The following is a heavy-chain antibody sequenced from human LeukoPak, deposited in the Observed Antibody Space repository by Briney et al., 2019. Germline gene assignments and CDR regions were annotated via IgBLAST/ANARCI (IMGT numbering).Heavy chain of an antibody. CDR3: AGTSGYTYFDY. D-gene: IGHD5-12*01. J-gene: IGHJ4*02. Sequence: SETLSLTCTVSGGSISSYYWSWIRQPPGKGLEWIGYIYYSGSTNYNPSLKSRVTISVDTSKNQFSLKLNSVTAADTAVYYCAGTSGYTYFDYWGQGTLVTVSS. V-gene: IGHV4-59*01. CDR1: GGSISSYY. CDR2: IYYSGST.